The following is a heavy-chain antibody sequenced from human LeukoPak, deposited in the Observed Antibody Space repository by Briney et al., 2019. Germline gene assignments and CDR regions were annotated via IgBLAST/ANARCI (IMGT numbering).Heavy chain of an antibody. CDR2: ISSSGSTI. CDR1: GFTFSSYE. J-gene: IGHJ3*02. V-gene: IGHV3-48*03. D-gene: IGHD1-26*01. CDR3: ASSGSYLFKDAFDI. Sequence: GGSLRLSCAASGFTFSSYEMNWVRQAPGKGLEWVSYISSSGSTIYYADSVKGRFTISRDNAKNSLYLQMNSLRAEDTAVYYYASSGSYLFKDAFDIWGQGTMVTVSS.